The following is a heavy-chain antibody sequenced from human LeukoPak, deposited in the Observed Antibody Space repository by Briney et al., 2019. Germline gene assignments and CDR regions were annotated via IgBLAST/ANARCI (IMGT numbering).Heavy chain of an antibody. V-gene: IGHV4-31*11. CDR1: GGSISSGGYY. CDR3: ARDLGYSSSRGAFDY. Sequence: SETLSLTCAVSGGSISSGGYYWSWIRQHPGKGLEWIGYIYYSGSTYYIPSLKSRVTISVDTSKNQFSLKLSSVTAADTAVYYCARDLGYSSSRGAFDYWGQGTLVTVSS. D-gene: IGHD6-6*01. J-gene: IGHJ4*02. CDR2: IYYSGST.